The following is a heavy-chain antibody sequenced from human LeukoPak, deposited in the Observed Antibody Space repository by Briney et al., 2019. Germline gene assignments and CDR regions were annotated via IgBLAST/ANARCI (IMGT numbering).Heavy chain of an antibody. Sequence: GESLKISCKGSGYTFTSYGISWVRQAPGQGLEWMGWISAYNGNTNYAQKLQGRVTMTTDTSTSTAYMELRSLRSDDTAVYYCARDLYYYDSSGYTHFDYWGQGTLVTVSS. V-gene: IGHV1-18*01. D-gene: IGHD3-22*01. CDR3: ARDLYYYDSSGYTHFDY. CDR2: ISAYNGNT. CDR1: GYTFTSYG. J-gene: IGHJ4*02.